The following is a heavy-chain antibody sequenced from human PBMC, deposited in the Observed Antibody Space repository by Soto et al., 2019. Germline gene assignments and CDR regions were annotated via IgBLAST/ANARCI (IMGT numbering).Heavy chain of an antibody. CDR3: ARDPFDSYGPKGGLDY. CDR2: IGAYNGNT. J-gene: IGHJ4*02. Sequence: QVQMVQSGAEVKKPGASVKVSCKASGYTFTSYGISWVRQAPGQGLEWMGWIGAYNGNTNYTQKLPGRVTMTTDTSTSTAYMELRILRSDDTAVYYCARDPFDSYGPKGGLDYWGQGTLVTVSS. D-gene: IGHD5-18*01. CDR1: GYTFTSYG. V-gene: IGHV1-18*01.